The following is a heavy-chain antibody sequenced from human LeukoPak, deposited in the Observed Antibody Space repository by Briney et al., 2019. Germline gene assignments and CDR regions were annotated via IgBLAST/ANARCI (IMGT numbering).Heavy chain of an antibody. J-gene: IGHJ6*04. CDR2: ISSGSTI. V-gene: IGHV3-48*03. CDR3: ARDEGSGWSPGYYYYGMDV. Sequence: PGGSLRLSCAASGFTFSSYEMNWVRQAPGKGLEWVSYISSGSTIYYADSVKGRFTISRDNAKNSLYLQMNSLRAEDTAVYYCARDEGSGWSPGYYYYGMDVWGKGTTVTVSS. D-gene: IGHD6-19*01. CDR1: GFTFSSYE.